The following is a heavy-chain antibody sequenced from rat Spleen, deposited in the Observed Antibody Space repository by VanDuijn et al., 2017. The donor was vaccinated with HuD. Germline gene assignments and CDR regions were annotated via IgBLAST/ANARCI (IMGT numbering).Heavy chain of an antibody. V-gene: IGHV5S13*01. CDR3: VRQDTSGYSNWFAY. CDR2: ISPSGGAT. J-gene: IGHJ3*01. Sequence: EVQLVESGGGLVQPGRSLKLSCAASGFTFSDYDMAWVRQAPTMGLEWVTSISPSGGATYYRDSVKGRFTVSRDNAKNTLYLQLDSLRSEDTATYYCVRQDTSGYSNWFAYWGQGTLVTVSS. CDR1: GFTFSDYD. D-gene: IGHD4-3*01.